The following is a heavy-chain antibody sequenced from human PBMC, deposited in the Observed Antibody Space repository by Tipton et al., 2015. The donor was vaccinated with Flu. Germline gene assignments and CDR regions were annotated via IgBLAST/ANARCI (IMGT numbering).Heavy chain of an antibody. CDR3: ARDRNARLFDY. CDR2: IFHSGTT. J-gene: IGHJ4*02. V-gene: IGHV4-38-2*02. CDR1: GYSIRSAYY. Sequence: TLSLTCSVSGYSIRSAYYWGWVRRPPGKGLEWIGTIFHSGTTYYNPSLKTRLTISVDTSKNQFSLRLSSVTAADTATYYCARDRNARLFDYWGQGALVTVSS.